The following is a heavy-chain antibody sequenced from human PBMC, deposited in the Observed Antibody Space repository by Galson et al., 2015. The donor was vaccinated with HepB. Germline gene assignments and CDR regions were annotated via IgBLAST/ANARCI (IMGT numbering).Heavy chain of an antibody. Sequence: TLSLTCTVSGGSISSGGYYWSWIRQHPGKGLEWIGYIYYSGSTYYNPSLKSRVTISVDTSKNQFSLKLSSVTAADTAVYYCARDGGDSSSSWTFFDYWGQGTLVTVSS. V-gene: IGHV4-31*03. CDR1: GGSISSGGYY. J-gene: IGHJ4*02. D-gene: IGHD6-13*01. CDR3: ARDGGDSSSSWTFFDY. CDR2: IYYSGST.